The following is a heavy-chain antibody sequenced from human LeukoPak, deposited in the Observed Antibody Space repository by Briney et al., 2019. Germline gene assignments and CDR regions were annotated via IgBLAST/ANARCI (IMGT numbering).Heavy chain of an antibody. D-gene: IGHD3-3*01. Sequence: GGSLRLSCAASGFSFSSYWMHWVRQAPGKGLEWVSAISGSGGSTYYADSVKGRFTISRDNSKNTLYLQMNSLRAEDTAVYYCAKDRGLRFLEWLPPGYFDYWGQGTLVTVSS. J-gene: IGHJ4*02. CDR2: ISGSGGST. CDR3: AKDRGLRFLEWLPPGYFDY. CDR1: GFSFSSYW. V-gene: IGHV3-23*01.